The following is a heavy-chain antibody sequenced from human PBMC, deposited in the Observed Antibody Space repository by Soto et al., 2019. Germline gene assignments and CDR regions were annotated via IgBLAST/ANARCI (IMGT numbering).Heavy chain of an antibody. D-gene: IGHD3-10*01. CDR3: ARDVDSYGSGTYRAGY. Sequence: QVHLVQSGAEVKKPGASVKVSCKASGYTFTSYGISWVRQAPGQGVEWMGWISTYNGNTSYAQKLQGRVTVTTDTSTSTAYMELRGLRSDDTGVYYCARDVDSYGSGTYRAGYWGQGTLVTVSS. J-gene: IGHJ4*02. CDR1: GYTFTSYG. CDR2: ISTYNGNT. V-gene: IGHV1-18*01.